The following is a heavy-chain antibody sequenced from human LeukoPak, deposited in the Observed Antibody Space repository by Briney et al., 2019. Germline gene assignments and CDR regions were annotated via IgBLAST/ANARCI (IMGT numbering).Heavy chain of an antibody. J-gene: IGHJ3*02. CDR1: GGTFSSYA. Sequence: SVKVSCKASGGTFSSYAISWVRQAPGQGLEWMGGIIPIFGTANYAQKFQGRVTITTDESTSTAYMELSSLRSEDTAVYYCARDLLVSTAFDIWGQGTMVTVSS. CDR2: IIPIFGTA. V-gene: IGHV1-69*05. D-gene: IGHD2-8*01. CDR3: ARDLLVSTAFDI.